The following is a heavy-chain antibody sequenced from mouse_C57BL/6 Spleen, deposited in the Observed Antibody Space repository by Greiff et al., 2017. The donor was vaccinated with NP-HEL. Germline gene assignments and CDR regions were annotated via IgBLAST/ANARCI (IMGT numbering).Heavy chain of an antibody. D-gene: IGHD2-2*01. CDR1: GYSFTGYF. Sequence: EVQLQESGPELVKPGDSVKISCKASGYSFTGYFMNWVMQSHGKSLEWIGRINPYNGDTFYNQKFKGKATLTVDKSSSTAHMELRSLTSEDSAVYYCARCGYEVGYAMDYWGQGTSVTVSS. V-gene: IGHV1-20*01. CDR2: INPYNGDT. CDR3: ARCGYEVGYAMDY. J-gene: IGHJ4*01.